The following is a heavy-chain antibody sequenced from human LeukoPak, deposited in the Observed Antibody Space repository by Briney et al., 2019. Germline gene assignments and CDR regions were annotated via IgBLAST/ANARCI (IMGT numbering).Heavy chain of an antibody. V-gene: IGHV4-59*08. CDR1: GGSISSYY. D-gene: IGHD6-13*01. CDR3: ARQQRAAAGAWFDP. Sequence: SETLSLTCTVSGGSISSYYWSWIRQPPGKGLEWLGYIYYSGSTNYNPSLKSRVTISVDTSKNQFSLKLSSVTAADTAVYYCARQQRAAAGAWFDPWGQGTLVTVSS. CDR2: IYYSGST. J-gene: IGHJ5*02.